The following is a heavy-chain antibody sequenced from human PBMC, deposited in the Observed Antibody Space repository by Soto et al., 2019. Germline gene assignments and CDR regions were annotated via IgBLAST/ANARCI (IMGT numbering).Heavy chain of an antibody. CDR2: IGAYNGHT. V-gene: IGHV1-18*01. J-gene: IGHJ6*02. Sequence: ASVKVSCKASGYTFTNSGISWVRQAPGQGLEWMGWIGAYNGHTKYAQKLQGRVTMTTDTSTSTAHMELRSLKSDDTAVYYCAREDYYDSSGYLPVRYYFGMDVWGQGTTVTVS. CDR3: AREDYYDSSGYLPVRYYFGMDV. D-gene: IGHD3-22*01. CDR1: GYTFTNSG.